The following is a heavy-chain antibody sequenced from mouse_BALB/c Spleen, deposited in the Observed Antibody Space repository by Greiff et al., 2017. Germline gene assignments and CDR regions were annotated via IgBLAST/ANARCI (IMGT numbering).Heavy chain of an antibody. CDR1: GFTFSSYG. J-gene: IGHJ2*01. D-gene: IGHD2-4*01. V-gene: IGHV5-6*02. CDR2: ISSGGSYT. CDR3: ARHGGDYDYDVDY. Sequence: EVMLVESGGDLVKPGGSLKLSCAASGFTFSSYGMSWVRQTPDKRLEWVATISSGGSYTYYPDSVKGRFTISRDNAKNTLYLQMSSLKSEDTAMYYCARHGGDYDYDVDYWGQGTTLTVSS.